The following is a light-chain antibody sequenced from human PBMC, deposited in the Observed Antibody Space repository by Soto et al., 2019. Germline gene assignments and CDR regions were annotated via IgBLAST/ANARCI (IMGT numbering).Light chain of an antibody. CDR2: WAS. J-gene: IGKJ2*03. CDR1: QSVFYSPNNKNY. V-gene: IGKV4-1*01. CDR3: QQYYGSPFS. Sequence: DIVMTQSPDSLAVSLGERATINCKSSQSVFYSPNNKNYLAWYQQKPGQPPKLLISWASTREAGVPDRFSGSGSGTEFTLTISSLQAEDVALYYCQQYYGSPFSVGQGTKLEI.